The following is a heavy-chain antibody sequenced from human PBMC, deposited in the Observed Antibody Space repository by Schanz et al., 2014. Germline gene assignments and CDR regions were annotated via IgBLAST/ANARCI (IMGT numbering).Heavy chain of an antibody. V-gene: IGHV3-7*01. D-gene: IGHD6-13*01. CDR2: IKHDGSVK. Sequence: VQLVESGGGVVQPGRSLRLSCAASGFTFSSYALHWVRQAPGKGLEWVANIKHDGSVKDYVDSVEGRFTISRDNAKRSLFLQMNSLRVEDTAVYFCVSQTGSPNCWGQGTLVTVSS. CDR1: GFTFSSYA. J-gene: IGHJ4*02. CDR3: VSQTGSPNC.